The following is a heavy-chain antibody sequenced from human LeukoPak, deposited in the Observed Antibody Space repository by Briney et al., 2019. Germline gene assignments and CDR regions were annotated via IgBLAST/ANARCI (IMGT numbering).Heavy chain of an antibody. CDR2: IIPILGIA. CDR3: ASQTMVRGVIINFGFDY. J-gene: IGHJ4*02. Sequence: ASVKVSCKASGGTFSSYAISWVRQAPGQGLEWMGRIIPILGIANYAQKFQGRVTITADKSTSTAYMELSSLRSEDTAVYYCASQTMVRGVIINFGFDYWGQGTLVTVSS. D-gene: IGHD3-10*01. CDR1: GGTFSSYA. V-gene: IGHV1-69*04.